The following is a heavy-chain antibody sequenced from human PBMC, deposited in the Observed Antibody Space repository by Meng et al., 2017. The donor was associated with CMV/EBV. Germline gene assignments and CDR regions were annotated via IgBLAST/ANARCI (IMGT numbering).Heavy chain of an antibody. D-gene: IGHD3-16*01. CDR1: GYSISSGYY. V-gene: IGHV4-38-2*02. CDR3: ARGLARRGNFDY. CDR2: IYHSGST. J-gene: IGHJ4*02. Sequence: SETLSLTCTVSGYSISSGYYWGWIRQPPGKGLEWIGSIYHSGSTYYNPSLKSRVTISVGTSKNQFSLKLSSVTAADTAVYYCARGLARRGNFDYWGQGTLVTVSS.